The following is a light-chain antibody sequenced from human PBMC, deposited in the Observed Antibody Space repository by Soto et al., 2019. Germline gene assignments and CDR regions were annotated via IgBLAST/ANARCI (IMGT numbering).Light chain of an antibody. V-gene: IGLV2-14*03. CDR2: DVS. J-gene: IGLJ2*01. Sequence: QSALTQPASVYGSPGQSITISCTGSSGDIGDYKYVSWYKQHPGKAPKLMIYDVSNRPSGVSNRFSGSKSGNTASLTISGLQAEDEADYYCSSYTSTNFVIFGGGTKLTVL. CDR3: SSYTSTNFVI. CDR1: SGDIGDYKY.